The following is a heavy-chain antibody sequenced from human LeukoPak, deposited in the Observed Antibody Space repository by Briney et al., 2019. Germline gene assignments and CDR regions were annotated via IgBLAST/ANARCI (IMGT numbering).Heavy chain of an antibody. V-gene: IGHV4-59*01. D-gene: IGHD6-13*01. Sequence: SETLSLTCTVSGGSISSYYWSWIRQPPGKGLGWIGYIYYSGSTSYNPSLKSRVTISVDTSKNQFSLKLSSVTAADTAVYYCARVLSMAGIQSCDAFDIWGQGTMVTVSS. J-gene: IGHJ3*02. CDR3: ARVLSMAGIQSCDAFDI. CDR1: GGSISSYY. CDR2: IYYSGST.